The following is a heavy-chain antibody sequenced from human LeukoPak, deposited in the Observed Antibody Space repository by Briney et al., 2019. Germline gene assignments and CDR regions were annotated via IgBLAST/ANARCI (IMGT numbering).Heavy chain of an antibody. CDR3: ARGNKDYGDYARGLSDY. CDR2: INPSGGTT. D-gene: IGHD4-17*01. J-gene: IGHJ4*02. V-gene: IGHV1-46*01. CDR1: GDSFTSYY. Sequence: ASVKVSCKASGDSFTSYYMHWVRQAPGQGLEWVGIINPSGGTTIYAQKFQGRVTMTRNTSITTAYMELSSLRSEDTAVYYCARGNKDYGDYARGLSDYWGQGTLVTVSS.